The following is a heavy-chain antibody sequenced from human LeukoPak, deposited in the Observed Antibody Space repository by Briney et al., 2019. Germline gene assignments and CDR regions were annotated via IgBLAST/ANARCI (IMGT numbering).Heavy chain of an antibody. J-gene: IGHJ6*03. Sequence: SEALSLTCAVHGGAFSCYYWSWVRPPPGKGLEWIGAINHSGSTNYNPSLKSRVTISVDTSKNQFSLKLSSVTAADTAVYYCARAAGTTYYYYYMDVWGKGTTVTVSS. CDR3: ARAAGTTYYYYYMDV. V-gene: IGHV4-34*01. CDR1: GGAFSCYY. D-gene: IGHD1-7*01. CDR2: INHSGST.